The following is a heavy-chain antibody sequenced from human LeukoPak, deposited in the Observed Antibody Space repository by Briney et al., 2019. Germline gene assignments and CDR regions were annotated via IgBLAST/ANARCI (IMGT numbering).Heavy chain of an antibody. CDR2: VYYSGST. V-gene: IGHV4-59*01. Sequence: SETLSLTCTVSGGSISTYYWNWIRQPPGKGLEWIGYVYYSGSTNYNPSLKSRVTISVDTSKNQFSLKLSSVTAADTAVYYCARYPKHYYGMDVWGQGTTVTVSS. J-gene: IGHJ6*02. CDR3: ARYPKHYYGMDV. CDR1: GGSISTYY.